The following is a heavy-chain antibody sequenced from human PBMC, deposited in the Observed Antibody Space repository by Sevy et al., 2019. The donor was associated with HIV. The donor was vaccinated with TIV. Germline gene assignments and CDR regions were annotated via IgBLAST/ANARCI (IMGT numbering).Heavy chain of an antibody. D-gene: IGHD4-17*01. J-gene: IGHJ4*02. Sequence: GGSLRLSCAASGFIFSKFALSWVRQAPGRGLEWVSAVGGNDGSTYYAASVKGRFTSSRGISENMLYLQMNSLSAEDTAVYYCAKDFSYGGNSWNFDFWGQGTLVTVSS. V-gene: IGHV3-23*01. CDR2: VGGNDGST. CDR1: GFIFSKFA. CDR3: AKDFSYGGNSWNFDF.